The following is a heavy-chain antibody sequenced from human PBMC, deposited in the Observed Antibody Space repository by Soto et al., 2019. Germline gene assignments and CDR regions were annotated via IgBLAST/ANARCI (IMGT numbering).Heavy chain of an antibody. D-gene: IGHD3-3*01. J-gene: IGHJ3*01. CDR1: GGSISTDSYN. V-gene: IGHV4-39*02. Sequence: QLQLQESGPGLVKPSETLSLTCSVSGGSISTDSYNWDWIRQSPGKGLEWIGTIYYDGTPSYNPSLKSQVTISVDTPRNHFSLKVKSVTAADTAMYYCARFFGNAFDVWGQGTMVKVSS. CDR3: ARFFGNAFDV. CDR2: IYYDGTP.